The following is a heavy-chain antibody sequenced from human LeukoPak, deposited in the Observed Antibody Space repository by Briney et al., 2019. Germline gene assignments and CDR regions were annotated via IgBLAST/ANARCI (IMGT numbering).Heavy chain of an antibody. CDR3: AMPSLWFGGLGGGIDP. J-gene: IGHJ5*02. D-gene: IGHD3-10*01. CDR1: GGSIRSSSYY. V-gene: IGHV4-39*01. Sequence: SETLSLTCTVSGGSIRSSSYYWGWIRQPPGKGLEWIGSIYYSGSTYYNPSLKSRVSISVDTSKNQFSLKLSSVTAADTAVYYCAMPSLWFGGLGGGIDPWGQGTLVTVSS. CDR2: IYYSGST.